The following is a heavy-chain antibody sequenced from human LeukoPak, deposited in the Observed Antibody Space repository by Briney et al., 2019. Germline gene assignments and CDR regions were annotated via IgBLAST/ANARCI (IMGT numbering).Heavy chain of an antibody. J-gene: IGHJ4*02. D-gene: IGHD6-13*01. V-gene: IGHV3-30*18. CDR1: GFTFSSYG. CDR3: AKAAAAGQGHFDY. CDR2: ISYDGSNK. Sequence: PGGSLRLSCAASGFTFSSYGMHWVCQAPGKGLEWVAVISYDGSNKYYADSVKGRFTISRDNSKNTLYLQMNSLRAEDTAVYYCAKAAAAGQGHFDYWGLGTLVTVSS.